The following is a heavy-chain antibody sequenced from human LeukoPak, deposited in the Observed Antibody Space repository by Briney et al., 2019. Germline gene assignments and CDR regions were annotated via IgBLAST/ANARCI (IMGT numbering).Heavy chain of an antibody. Sequence: SETLSLTCAVYGGSFSGYYWSWIRQPPGKGLEWIGEINHSGSTNYNPSLKSRVTMTVDTSKNQFSLNLRSVTAADTAVYYCARADYSSSWSHEYFYMDVWGKGTTVTVSS. V-gene: IGHV4-34*01. CDR3: ARADYSSSWSHEYFYMDV. CDR1: GGSFSGYY. J-gene: IGHJ6*03. D-gene: IGHD6-13*01. CDR2: INHSGST.